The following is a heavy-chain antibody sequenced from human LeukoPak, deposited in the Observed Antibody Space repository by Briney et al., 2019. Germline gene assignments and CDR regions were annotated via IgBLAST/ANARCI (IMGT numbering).Heavy chain of an antibody. J-gene: IGHJ4*02. CDR2: ISWNSGSI. V-gene: IGHV3-9*01. CDR1: GFTFDDYA. CDR3: AKDMEPDYSGSLGG. Sequence: PGGSLRLSCAGSGFTFDDYAMHWVRQAPGKGLEWVSGISWNSGSIGYADSVKGRFTISRDNAKNSLYLQMNSLRAEDTALYYCAKDMEPDYSGSLGGWGQGTLVTVSS. D-gene: IGHD1-26*01.